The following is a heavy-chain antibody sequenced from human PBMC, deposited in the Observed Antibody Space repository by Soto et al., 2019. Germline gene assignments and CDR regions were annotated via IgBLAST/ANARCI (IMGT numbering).Heavy chain of an antibody. CDR3: ARDRLDITSYYYYGMDV. V-gene: IGHV1-46*01. Sequence: QVQLVQSGAEVKKPGASVKVSCKASGYTFTSYYMHWVRQAPGQGLEWMGIINPSGGSTSYAQKFQGRVTMTRDPSTSTVYMELSSLRSEDTAVYYCARDRLDITSYYYYGMDVWGQGTTVTVSS. D-gene: IGHD2-2*03. J-gene: IGHJ6*02. CDR1: GYTFTSYY. CDR2: INPSGGST.